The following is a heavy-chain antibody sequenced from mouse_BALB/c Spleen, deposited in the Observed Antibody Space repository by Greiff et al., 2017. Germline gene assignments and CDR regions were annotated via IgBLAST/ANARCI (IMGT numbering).Heavy chain of an antibody. V-gene: IGHV6-6*02. Sequence: EVMLVESGGGLVQPGGSMKLSCVASGFTFSNYWMNWVRQSPEKGLEWVAEIRLKSNNYATHYAESVKGRFTISRDDSKSSVYLQMNNLRAEDTGIYYCTRGDYDEDYAMDYWGQGTSVTVSA. CDR2: IRLKSNNYAT. CDR1: GFTFSNYW. CDR3: TRGDYDEDYAMDY. J-gene: IGHJ4*01. D-gene: IGHD2-4*01.